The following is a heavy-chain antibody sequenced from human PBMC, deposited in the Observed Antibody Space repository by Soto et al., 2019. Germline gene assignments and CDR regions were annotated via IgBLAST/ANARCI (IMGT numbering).Heavy chain of an antibody. J-gene: IGHJ6*02. D-gene: IGHD4-4*01. V-gene: IGHV5-51*01. CDR1: GFSFAHYW. Sequence: EVQLVQSGAEVKKPGESLKISCEGFGFSFAHYWIGWVRQMPGKGLEWMGIIYPGDSEIKYSPSFQGQVTISADKSIKTAYLQWSSLKASDTAMYYCARQGDYSTYYYFGMDVWGQGTTVTVSS. CDR3: ARQGDYSTYYYFGMDV. CDR2: IYPGDSEI.